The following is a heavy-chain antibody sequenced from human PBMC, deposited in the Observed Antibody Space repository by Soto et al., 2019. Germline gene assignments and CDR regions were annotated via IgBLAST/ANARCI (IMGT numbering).Heavy chain of an antibody. V-gene: IGHV4-39*07. J-gene: IGHJ4*02. CDR2: IYYSGST. CDR3: ARGHLPGSSI. CDR1: GGSISSGGYY. Sequence: SETLSLTCTVSGGSISSGGYYWSWIRQHPGKGLEWIGDIYYSGSTNYNPSLKSRVTISVDTSKNQFSLKLSSVTAADTAVYYCARGHLPGSSIWGQGTLITVSS. D-gene: IGHD3-10*01.